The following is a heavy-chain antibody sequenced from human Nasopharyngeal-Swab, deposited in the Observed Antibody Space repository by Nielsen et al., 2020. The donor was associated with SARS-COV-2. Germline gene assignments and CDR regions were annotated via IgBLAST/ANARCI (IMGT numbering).Heavy chain of an antibody. D-gene: IGHD3-16*02. Sequence: SETLSLTCTVSGGSISSYYWSWIRQPPGKGLEWIGYIFHSGSTYYNPSLKSRVTISVDTSKNQFSLKLSSVTAADTAVYYCASLMITFGGVIVINEDGWFDPWGQGTLVTVSS. J-gene: IGHJ5*02. V-gene: IGHV4-4*08. CDR3: ASLMITFGGVIVINEDGWFDP. CDR1: GGSISSYY. CDR2: IFHSGST.